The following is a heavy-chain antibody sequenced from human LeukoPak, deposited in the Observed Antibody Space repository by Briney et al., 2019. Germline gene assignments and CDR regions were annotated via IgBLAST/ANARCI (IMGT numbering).Heavy chain of an antibody. CDR1: GNSIRSSSYY. J-gene: IGHJ1*01. Sequence: PSEALSLTCTVSGNSIRSSSYYWGWIRQSPEKGLEWIGSIYYSGSTYYSASFKSRVTISVDTSQNQFSLKLRSVTAADRAVYYCASRYYYDTRGYFLHWGQGTLVTVSS. CDR2: IYYSGST. V-gene: IGHV4-39*01. D-gene: IGHD3-22*01. CDR3: ASRYYYDTRGYFLH.